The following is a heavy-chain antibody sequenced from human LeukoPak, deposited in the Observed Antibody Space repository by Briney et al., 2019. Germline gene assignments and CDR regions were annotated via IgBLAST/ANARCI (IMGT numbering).Heavy chain of an antibody. Sequence: GASVKVYCKASGYTFTRYYMHWVRQAPGQRLEWMGMINPSVGTTGHAQKFQGRVTVTRDTSTSTVYMEMSSLRSEDTAVYYCARGPENYYYFDYWGQGTLVTVSS. V-gene: IGHV1-46*01. J-gene: IGHJ4*02. CDR2: INPSVGTT. CDR1: GYTFTRYY. D-gene: IGHD1-14*01. CDR3: ARGPENYYYFDY.